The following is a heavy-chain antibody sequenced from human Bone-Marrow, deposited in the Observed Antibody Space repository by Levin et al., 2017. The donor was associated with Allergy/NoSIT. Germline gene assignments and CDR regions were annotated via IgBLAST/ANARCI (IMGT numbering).Heavy chain of an antibody. CDR1: GFTFSDYY. CDR3: ARDQGYSSSWSRSDYWYFDL. Sequence: LSLTCAASGFTFSDYYMSWIRQAPGKGLEWVSYISSSSSYTNYADSVKGRFTISRDNAKNSLYLQMNSLRAEDTAVYYCARDQGYSSSWSRSDYWYFDLWGRGTLVTVSS. J-gene: IGHJ2*01. V-gene: IGHV3-11*05. CDR2: ISSSSSYT. D-gene: IGHD6-13*01.